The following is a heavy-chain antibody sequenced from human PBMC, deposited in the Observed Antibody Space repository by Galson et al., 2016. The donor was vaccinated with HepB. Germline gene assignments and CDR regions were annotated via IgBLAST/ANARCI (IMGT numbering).Heavy chain of an antibody. CDR1: GGSISSSSYY. J-gene: IGHJ4*02. D-gene: IGHD5-12*01. Sequence: ETLSLTCTVSGGSISSSSYYWGWIRQPPGKGLEWIGSIYYSGNTYYNPSLKSRVTISGDTSKNQFSLKLTSVTAADAAVYYCARHITSGYYVYYFDYWGQGALVTVSS. CDR3: ARHITSGYYVYYFDY. V-gene: IGHV4-39*01. CDR2: IYYSGNT.